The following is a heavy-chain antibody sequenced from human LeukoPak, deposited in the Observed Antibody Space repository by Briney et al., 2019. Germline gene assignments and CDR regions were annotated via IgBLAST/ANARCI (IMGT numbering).Heavy chain of an antibody. CDR2: IYYSGST. D-gene: IGHD1-1*01. Sequence: SETLSLTCTVPGGSISSSSYYWGWIRQPPGKGLEWIGSIYYSGSTYYNPSLKSRVTISVDTSKNQFSLKLSSVTAADTAVYYCARGPGFETGTPVNWGQGTLVTVSS. CDR1: GGSISSSSYY. V-gene: IGHV4-39*07. CDR3: ARGPGFETGTPVN. J-gene: IGHJ4*02.